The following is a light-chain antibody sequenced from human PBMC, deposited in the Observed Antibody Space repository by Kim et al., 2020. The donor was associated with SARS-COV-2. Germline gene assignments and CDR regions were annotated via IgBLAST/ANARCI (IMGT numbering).Light chain of an antibody. Sequence: DIQMTQSPSYLSASVGDTITITCRASQDISRWFGWYEQKPEKAPKSLIYGASILQTGVPSRFRGSGSGTDFTLTISSLQPEDFATYYCLQYHSYPVTFGGGTKVDIK. J-gene: IGKJ4*01. CDR1: QDISRW. CDR2: GAS. CDR3: LQYHSYPVT. V-gene: IGKV1D-16*01.